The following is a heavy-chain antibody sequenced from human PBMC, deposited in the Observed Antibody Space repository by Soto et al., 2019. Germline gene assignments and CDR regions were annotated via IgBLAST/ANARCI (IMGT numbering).Heavy chain of an antibody. J-gene: IGHJ4*02. CDR3: ARDPNTYYDFWSGAFEY. Sequence: SVKVSCKASGGTFSSYAISWVRQAPGQGLEWMGGIIPIFGTANYAQKFQGRVTITADESTSTAYMELSSLRSEDTAVYYCARDPNTYYDFWSGAFEYWGQGTRVTVSS. CDR2: IIPIFGTA. V-gene: IGHV1-69*13. D-gene: IGHD3-3*01. CDR1: GGTFSSYA.